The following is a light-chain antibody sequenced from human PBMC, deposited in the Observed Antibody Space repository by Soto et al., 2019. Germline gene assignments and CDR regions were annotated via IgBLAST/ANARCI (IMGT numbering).Light chain of an antibody. CDR1: QSVSSSY. CDR2: GAS. V-gene: IGKV3-20*01. CDR3: QQYGSSPT. J-gene: IGKJ1*01. Sequence: EIVLTQSPGTLSLSPGERTTLSCRASQSVSSSYSAWYQQKPGQAPRLLIYGASSRATGIPDRFSGSGSGTDFTLTISGLEPEDFAVYYCQQYGSSPTFGQGTKVEIK.